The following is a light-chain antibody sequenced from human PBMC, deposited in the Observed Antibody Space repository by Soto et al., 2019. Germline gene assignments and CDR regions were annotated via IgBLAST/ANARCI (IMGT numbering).Light chain of an antibody. J-gene: IGLJ2*01. CDR3: CSYAGSSMFV. Sequence: QSALTQPASVSGSPGQSITISCTGSSSGVGTYNLVSWYQHHPGKAPKLMISEVVKRPSGVSNRFSGSKSGNTASLTISGLQAEDEADYYCCSYAGSSMFVFGGGTKLTVL. CDR1: SSGVGTYNL. CDR2: EVV. V-gene: IGLV2-23*02.